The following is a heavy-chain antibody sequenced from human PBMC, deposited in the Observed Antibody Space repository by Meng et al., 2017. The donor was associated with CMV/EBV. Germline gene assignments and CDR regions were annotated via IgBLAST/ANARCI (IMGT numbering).Heavy chain of an antibody. J-gene: IGHJ6*02. CDR1: WYSFTSYW. D-gene: IGHD3-3*01. Sequence: GESPKISCKGSWYSFTSYWIGWVRQMPGKGLEWMGINYPGDSDTRHSPPFQGQVTIPADKSISTAYQQWSSLKASDTAMYYCARAPYDFWSGYYKNGMDVWGQGTTVTVSS. V-gene: IGHV5-51*01. CDR2: NYPGDSDT. CDR3: ARAPYDFWSGYYKNGMDV.